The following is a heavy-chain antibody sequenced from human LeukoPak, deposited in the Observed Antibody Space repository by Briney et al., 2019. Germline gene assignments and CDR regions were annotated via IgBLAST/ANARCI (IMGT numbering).Heavy chain of an antibody. Sequence: PGGSLRLSCAASGFTFSVYGMNWVRQAPRKGLEWVSYISSSSTNIDYADSVKGRFTISRDNAKNSLYLQMSSLRDEDTAVYYCARDRPGSMDVWGQRDHGHRLL. V-gene: IGHV3-48*02. CDR2: ISSSSTNI. CDR3: ARDRPGSMDV. CDR1: GFTFSVYG. J-gene: IGHJ6*04.